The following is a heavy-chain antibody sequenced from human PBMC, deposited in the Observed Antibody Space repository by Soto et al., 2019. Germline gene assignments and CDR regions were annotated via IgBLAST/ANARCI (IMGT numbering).Heavy chain of an antibody. V-gene: IGHV3-23*01. CDR3: AKRFCSTTTCLSLDFFYYMDV. D-gene: IGHD2-2*01. Sequence: GALRLSCAASGFTLSNYATSWVRQAPGKGLEWVSGISGGGVTTYYADSVKGRFTVSRDNSQNAVYLQMNSLRAEDSAVYYCAKRFCSTTTCLSLDFFYYMDVWGKGTTVTVSS. CDR2: ISGGGVTT. CDR1: GFTLSNYA. J-gene: IGHJ6*03.